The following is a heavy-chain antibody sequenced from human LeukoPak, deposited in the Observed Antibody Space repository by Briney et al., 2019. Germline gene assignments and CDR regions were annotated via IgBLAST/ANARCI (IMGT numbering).Heavy chain of an antibody. D-gene: IGHD5-12*01. CDR2: IIPIFGTA. CDR1: GYTFTSYY. V-gene: IGHV1-69*13. J-gene: IGHJ4*02. Sequence: GASVKVSCKASGYTFTSYYMHWVRQAPGQGLEWMGGIIPIFGTANYAQKFQGRVTITADESTSTAYMELSSLRSEDTAVYYCASSGRAIVATMGYWGQGTLVTVSS. CDR3: ASSGRAIVATMGY.